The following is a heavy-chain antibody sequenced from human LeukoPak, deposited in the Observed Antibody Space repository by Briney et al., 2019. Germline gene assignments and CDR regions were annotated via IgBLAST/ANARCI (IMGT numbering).Heavy chain of an antibody. CDR1: GGSFSGYY. CDR2: INHSGST. J-gene: IGHJ4*02. V-gene: IGHV4-34*01. D-gene: IGHD2-15*01. Sequence: PSETLSLTCAVYGGSFSGYYWSWISQPPGKGLEWIGEINHSGSTNYNPSLKSRVTISVDTSKNQFSLKLSSVTAADTAVYYCASIAVVVAATHYFDYWGQGTLVTVSS. CDR3: ASIAVVVAATHYFDY.